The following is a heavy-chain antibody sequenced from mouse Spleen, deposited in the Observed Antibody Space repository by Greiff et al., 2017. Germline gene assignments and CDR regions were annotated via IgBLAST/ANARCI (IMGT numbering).Heavy chain of an antibody. V-gene: IGHV5-9-3*01. Sequence: VQLKESGGGLVKPGGSLKLSCAASGFTFSSYAMSWVRQTPEKRLEWVATISSGGSYTYYPDSVKGRFTISRDNAKNTLYLQMSSLRSEDTAMYYCARGASFDYWGQGTTLTVSS. J-gene: IGHJ2*01. CDR3: ARGASFDY. CDR1: GFTFSSYA. CDR2: ISSGGSYT.